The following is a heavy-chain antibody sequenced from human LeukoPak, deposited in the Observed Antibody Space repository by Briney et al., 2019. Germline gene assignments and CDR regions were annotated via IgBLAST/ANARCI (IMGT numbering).Heavy chain of an antibody. CDR3: AKGVVYYYYMDV. D-gene: IGHD2-2*01. V-gene: IGHV3-23*01. CDR1: GFTFSSYA. J-gene: IGHJ6*03. CDR2: ISGSGGST. Sequence: GGSLRLSCAASGFTFSSYAMSWVRQAPGKGLEWVSAISGSGGSTYYADSVKGRFTISRDNSKNTPYLQMNSLRAEDTAVYYCAKGVVYYYYMDVWGKGTTVTVS.